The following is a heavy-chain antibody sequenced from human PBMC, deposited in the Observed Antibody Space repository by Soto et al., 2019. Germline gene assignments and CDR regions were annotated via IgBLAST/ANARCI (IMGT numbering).Heavy chain of an antibody. CDR1: GFTFSRCA. CDR2: ISDGGGST. V-gene: IGHV3-23*01. D-gene: IGHD5-12*01. CDR3: ARVPNGGYDLYFDY. Sequence: GGSLRLSCAASGFTFSRCAMSWVRLAPGKGLEWVSTISDGGGSTYFADSVKGRFTISRDNSKNTLFLQMNSLRAGDTAVYYCARVPNGGYDLYFDYWGQGALVTVSS. J-gene: IGHJ4*02.